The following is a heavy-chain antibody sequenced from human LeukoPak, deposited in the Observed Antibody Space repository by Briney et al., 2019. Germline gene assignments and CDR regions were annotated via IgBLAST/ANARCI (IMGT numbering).Heavy chain of an antibody. V-gene: IGHV3-33*01. CDR1: EFTFSSYG. CDR3: ESEVGDAFDI. Sequence: GRSLRLSCAASEFTFSSYGMRWVRQAPGKGLEWVALICGDGSNEYYADSVKGRFAISRDNSKNTLYLQMNSLRAEDTAVYYCESEVGDAFDIWGQGTIVIVSS. J-gene: IGHJ3*02. CDR2: ICGDGSNE.